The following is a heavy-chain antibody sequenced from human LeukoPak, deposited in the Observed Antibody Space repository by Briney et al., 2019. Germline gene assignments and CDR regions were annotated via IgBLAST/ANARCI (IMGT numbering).Heavy chain of an antibody. V-gene: IGHV3-30-3*01. CDR2: ISYDGSNK. J-gene: IGHJ4*02. Sequence: GGSLRLSCAASGFTFSSYAMHWVRQAPGKGLEWVAVISYDGSNKYYADSVKGRFTISRDNSKNTLYLQMNSLRAEDTAVYYCARGLYDFWSGYYAWGQGTLVTVSS. D-gene: IGHD3-3*01. CDR3: ARGLYDFWSGYYA. CDR1: GFTFSSYA.